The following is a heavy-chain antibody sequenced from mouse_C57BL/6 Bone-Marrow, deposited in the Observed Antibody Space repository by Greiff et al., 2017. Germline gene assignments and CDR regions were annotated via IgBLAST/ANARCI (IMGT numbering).Heavy chain of an antibody. CDR3: TTPSYYSNYVFDY. J-gene: IGHJ2*01. CDR2: IDPENGDT. CDR1: GFNIKDDY. D-gene: IGHD2-5*01. Sequence: VQLQQSGAELVRPGASVKLSCTASGFNIKDDYMHWVKQRPEQGLEWIGWIDPENGDTEYASKFQGKATITADTSSNTAYLQLSSLTSEDTAVYYCTTPSYYSNYVFDYWGQGTTLTVSS. V-gene: IGHV14-4*01.